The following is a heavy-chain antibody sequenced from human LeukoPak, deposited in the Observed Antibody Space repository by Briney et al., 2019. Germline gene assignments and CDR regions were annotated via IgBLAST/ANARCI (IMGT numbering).Heavy chain of an antibody. V-gene: IGHV3-48*04. CDR1: GFTFSSYS. CDR2: IRSSSNII. J-gene: IGHJ4*02. CDR3: AKSGSSGLDY. D-gene: IGHD6-19*01. Sequence: GGSLRLSCAASGFTFSSYSMNWVRQAPGKGLEWVSYIRSSSNIIYYADSVKGRFTISRDNTKNTLYLQMNSLRAEDTAVYYCAKSGSSGLDYWGQGTLVTVSS.